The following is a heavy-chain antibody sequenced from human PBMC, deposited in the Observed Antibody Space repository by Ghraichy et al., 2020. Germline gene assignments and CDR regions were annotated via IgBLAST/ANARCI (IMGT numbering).Heavy chain of an antibody. V-gene: IGHV3-53*04. CDR1: GFTVSSNY. D-gene: IGHD6-25*01. CDR2: IYSGGST. J-gene: IGHJ4*02. Sequence: GESLRLSCAASGFTVSSNYMSWVRQAPGKGLEWVSVIYSGGSTYYADSVKGRFTISRHNSKNTLYLQMNSLRAEDTAVYYCARSSGWPPRSFDYWGQGTLVTASS. CDR3: ARSSGWPPRSFDY.